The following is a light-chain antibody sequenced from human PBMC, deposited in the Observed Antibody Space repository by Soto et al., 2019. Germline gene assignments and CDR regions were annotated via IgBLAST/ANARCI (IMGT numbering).Light chain of an antibody. CDR1: SSNIGNNY. CDR3: GTWDSSLSAVV. V-gene: IGLV1-51*01. CDR2: DNN. Sequence: QSVLTQPPSASAAPGQKVTISCSGSSSNIGNNYVYWYQQLPGTAPKLLIYDNNKRPSGIPDRFSGSKSGTSATLGITGLQTGDEADYFCGTWDSSLSAVVFGGGTKLTVL. J-gene: IGLJ2*01.